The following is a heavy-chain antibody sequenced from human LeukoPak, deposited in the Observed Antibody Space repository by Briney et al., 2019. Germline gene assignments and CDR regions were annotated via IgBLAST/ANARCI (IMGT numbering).Heavy chain of an antibody. V-gene: IGHV3-23*01. CDR1: GFTFSSYD. CDR2: ISGGGGSK. CDR3: AKDRTGVDPMVRGVIITLVWFDG. Sequence: GGSLRLSCAASGFTFSSYDMSWVRQAPGKGLEWVSAISGGGGSKYYADSVKGRFTISRDNSKNTLYLQMNSLRAEYTALYYCAKDRTGVDPMVRGVIITLVWFDGWGQGTLVTVSS. D-gene: IGHD3-10*01. J-gene: IGHJ5*02.